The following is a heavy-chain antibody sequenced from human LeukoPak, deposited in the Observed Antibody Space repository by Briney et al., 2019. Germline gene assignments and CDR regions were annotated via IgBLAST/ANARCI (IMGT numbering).Heavy chain of an antibody. Sequence: GGSLRLSCAASGFTFSSYAMSWVRQAPGKGLEWVSGISGSGDTTHYADSVKGRFTISRDNSKNTVYLQMNSLRAEDTAVYYCAKGIGVAGNRQYFDYWGQGTLVIVSS. V-gene: IGHV3-23*01. CDR2: ISGSGDTT. CDR1: GFTFSSYA. D-gene: IGHD6-19*01. J-gene: IGHJ4*02. CDR3: AKGIGVAGNRQYFDY.